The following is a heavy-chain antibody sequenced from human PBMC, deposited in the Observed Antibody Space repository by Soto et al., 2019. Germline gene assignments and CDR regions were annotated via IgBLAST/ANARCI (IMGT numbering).Heavy chain of an antibody. CDR2: IYHSGST. J-gene: IGHJ5*02. V-gene: IGHV4-30-2*01. D-gene: IGHD2-2*01. CDR1: GGSISSGGYS. Sequence: PSETLSLTCAVSGGSISSGGYSWSWIRQPPGEGLEWIGYIYHSGSTYYNPSLKSRVTISVDRSKNQFSLKLSSVTAADTAVYYCARDSGYCSSTSCYNWFDPWGQGTLVTVSS. CDR3: ARDSGYCSSTSCYNWFDP.